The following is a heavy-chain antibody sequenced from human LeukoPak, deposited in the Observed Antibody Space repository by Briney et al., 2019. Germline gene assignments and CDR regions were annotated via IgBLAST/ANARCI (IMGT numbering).Heavy chain of an antibody. Sequence: SETLSLTCTVSGGSISTYYWSWIRQPPGERLEWIGFIYYSGSTNYNPSLKSRVTISVDTSKNQFSLKLSSVTAEDTAVYYCARHRRRSGDTNAFDIWGQGTMVTVSS. V-gene: IGHV4-59*01. J-gene: IGHJ3*02. CDR2: IYYSGST. CDR1: GGSISTYY. D-gene: IGHD7-27*01. CDR3: ARHRRRSGDTNAFDI.